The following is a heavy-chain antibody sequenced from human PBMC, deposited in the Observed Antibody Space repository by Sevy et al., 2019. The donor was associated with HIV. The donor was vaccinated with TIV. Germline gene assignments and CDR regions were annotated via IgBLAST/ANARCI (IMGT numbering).Heavy chain of an antibody. CDR2: IYYSGST. J-gene: IGHJ4*02. CDR3: GRRATGDPYYFDY. D-gene: IGHD5-12*01. CDR1: GGSISSYY. Sequence: SETLSLTCTVSGGSISSYYWSWIRQPPGKGLEWIGYIYYSGSTNYNPSLKSRVTISVDTSKNQFSLKLSSVTAADTAVYYCGRRATGDPYYFDYWGQGTLVTVSS. V-gene: IGHV4-59*01.